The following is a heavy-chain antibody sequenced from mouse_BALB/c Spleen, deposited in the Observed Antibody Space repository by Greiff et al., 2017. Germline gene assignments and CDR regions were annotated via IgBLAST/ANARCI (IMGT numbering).Heavy chain of an antibody. CDR1: GFNTKDYY. CDR2: IDPENGNT. CDR3: ARLFITTVVATG. J-gene: IGHJ2*01. Sequence: VQLQQSGAELVRPGALVKLSCKASGFNTKDYYMHWVKQRPEQGLEWIGWIDPENGNTIYDPKFQGQASITADTSSNTAYLQLSSLTSEDTAVYYCARLFITTVVATGWGQGTTLTVSS. V-gene: IGHV14-1*02. D-gene: IGHD1-1*01.